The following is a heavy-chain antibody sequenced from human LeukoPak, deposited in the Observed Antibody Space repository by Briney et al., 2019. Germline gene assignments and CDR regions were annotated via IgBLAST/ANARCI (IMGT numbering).Heavy chain of an antibody. Sequence: SETLSLTCAVYGGSFSGYYWSWIRQPPGKGLEWIGEINHSGSTNYNPSLKSRVTISVDTSKNQFSLKLSSVTAADTAVYYCARVRRMTTVPNWFDPWGQGTLVTVSS. CDR2: INHSGST. CDR1: GGSFSGYY. CDR3: ARVRRMTTVPNWFDP. D-gene: IGHD4-17*01. J-gene: IGHJ5*02. V-gene: IGHV4-34*01.